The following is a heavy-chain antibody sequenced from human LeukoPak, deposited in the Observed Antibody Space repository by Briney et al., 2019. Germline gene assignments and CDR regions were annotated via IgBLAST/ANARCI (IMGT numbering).Heavy chain of an antibody. V-gene: IGHV3-48*03. CDR3: ARNIDSSGYPFDY. CDR2: ISSSGSTI. Sequence: SGESLRLSCAASGFTFSSYEMNWVRQAPGKGLEWVSYISSSGSTIHYADSVKGRFTISRDNAKNSLYLQMNSLRAEDTAVYYCARNIDSSGYPFDYWGQGTLVTVSS. CDR1: GFTFSSYE. J-gene: IGHJ4*02. D-gene: IGHD3-22*01.